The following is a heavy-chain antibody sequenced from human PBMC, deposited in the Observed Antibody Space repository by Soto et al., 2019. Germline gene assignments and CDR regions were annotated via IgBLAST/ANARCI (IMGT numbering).Heavy chain of an antibody. V-gene: IGHV1-2*04. Sequence: ASVKVSCKAAGYTFTGYYMHWVRQAPGQGLEWMGWINPNSGGTNYAQKFQGWVTMTRDTSISTAYMELSRLRSDDTAVYYCARADGGYAQWVYYYGMDVWGQGTTVTV. CDR3: ARADGGYAQWVYYYGMDV. CDR2: INPNSGGT. J-gene: IGHJ6*02. D-gene: IGHD5-12*01. CDR1: GYTFTGYY.